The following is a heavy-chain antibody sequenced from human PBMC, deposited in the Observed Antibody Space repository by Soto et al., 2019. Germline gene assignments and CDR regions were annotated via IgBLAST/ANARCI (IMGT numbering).Heavy chain of an antibody. V-gene: IGHV3-11*01. CDR1: RFPLSDCY. Sequence: PGGSLRLSCVASRFPLSDCYMAWIRQAPGKGLEWLSYITGKSDSIHYADSVRGRFIISRDNAKNSLYLQMNSLRADDTAVYYCARDFRNKGMDVWGQGTTVTV. CDR3: ARDFRNKGMDV. CDR2: ITGKSDSI. J-gene: IGHJ6*02.